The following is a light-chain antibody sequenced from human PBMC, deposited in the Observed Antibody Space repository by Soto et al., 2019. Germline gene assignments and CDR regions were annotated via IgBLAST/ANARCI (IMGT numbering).Light chain of an antibody. Sequence: DIQMTQSPSTLSASVGDRVTITCRASQSISRWLAWYQQKPGKAPKILIFDASILASGVPSRFSGSGSGTEFTLTISSRQPDDCATYYCQQYNCYSTWTFGQGTEVEIK. V-gene: IGKV1-5*01. J-gene: IGKJ1*01. CDR2: DAS. CDR1: QSISRW. CDR3: QQYNCYSTWT.